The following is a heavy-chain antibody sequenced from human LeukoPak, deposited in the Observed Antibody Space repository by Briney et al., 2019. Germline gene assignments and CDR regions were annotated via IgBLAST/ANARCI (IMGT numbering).Heavy chain of an antibody. D-gene: IGHD3-16*01. CDR1: GFTFSSYS. CDR2: ISSSSSYI. Sequence: GGSLRLSCAASGFTFSSYSMNWVRQTPGKGLEWVSSISSSSSYIYYADSVKGRFTISRDNAKNSLYLQMNSLRAEDTAVYYCARPPTDEAVGWGQGTLATVSS. V-gene: IGHV3-21*01. CDR3: ARPPTDEAVG. J-gene: IGHJ4*02.